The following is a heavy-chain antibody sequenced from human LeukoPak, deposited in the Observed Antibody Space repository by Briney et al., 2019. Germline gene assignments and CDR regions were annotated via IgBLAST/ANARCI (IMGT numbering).Heavy chain of an antibody. CDR1: GYSINNVYY. CDR2: IYHSGST. V-gene: IGHV4-38-2*02. CDR3: AREDGSGTYYRDY. D-gene: IGHD3-10*01. J-gene: IGHJ4*02. Sequence: SETLSLTCTVSGYSINNVYYWGWIRQPPGKGLEWIGSIYHSGSTYYNPSLKSRVTISVDTSKNQFSLRLNSVTAADTAVYYCAREDGSGTYYRDYWGQGTLVTVSS.